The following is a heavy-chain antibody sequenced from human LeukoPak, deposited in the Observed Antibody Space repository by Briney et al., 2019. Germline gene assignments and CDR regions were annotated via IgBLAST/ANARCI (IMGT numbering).Heavy chain of an antibody. V-gene: IGHV3-11*01. CDR3: ARDLSSGYNDRNYYYGMDV. D-gene: IGHD3-22*01. Sequence: GGSLRLSCAASGFTFSDYYMSWVRQAPGKGLEWVSYIGSSGSTIYYADSVKGRFTISRDNAKNSLYLQMNSLRAEDTAVYYCARDLSSGYNDRNYYYGMDVWGQGTTVTVSS. CDR2: IGSSGSTI. CDR1: GFTFSDYY. J-gene: IGHJ6*02.